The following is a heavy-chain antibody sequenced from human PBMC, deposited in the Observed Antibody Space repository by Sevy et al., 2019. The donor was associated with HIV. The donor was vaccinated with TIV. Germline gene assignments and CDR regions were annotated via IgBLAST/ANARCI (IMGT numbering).Heavy chain of an antibody. J-gene: IGHJ4*02. V-gene: IGHV3-23*01. CDR1: GFNFNIYS. Sequence: GGSLRLSCAVSGFNFNIYSMSWVRQAPGKGLEWVSTLSFGCGKINYADSVKGRFIISRDDSKNPLYRQMNSLRAEDTAVYFCAREGCTRPHDYWGQGTLVTVSS. CDR2: LSFGCGKI. CDR3: AREGCTRPHDY. D-gene: IGHD2-8*01.